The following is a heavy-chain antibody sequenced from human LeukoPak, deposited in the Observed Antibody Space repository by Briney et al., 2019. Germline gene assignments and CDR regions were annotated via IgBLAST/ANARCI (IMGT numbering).Heavy chain of an antibody. V-gene: IGHV4-31*03. CDR3: ARSYGSSWFDY. Sequence: PSETLPLTCTVSGGSISSGGYYWSWIRQHPGKGLEWIGYIYYSGSTYYNPSLKSRVTISVDTSKNQFSLKLSSVTAADTAVYYCARSYGSSWFDYWGQGTLVTVSS. D-gene: IGHD6-13*01. CDR2: IYYSGST. J-gene: IGHJ5*01. CDR1: GGSISSGGYY.